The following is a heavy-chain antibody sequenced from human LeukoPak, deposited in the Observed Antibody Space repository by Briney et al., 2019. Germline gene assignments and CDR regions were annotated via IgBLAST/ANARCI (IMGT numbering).Heavy chain of an antibody. CDR3: ARVGADGYNFDY. J-gene: IGHJ4*02. V-gene: IGHV4-59*01. CDR1: GGSFSGYY. D-gene: IGHD5-24*01. CDR2: IFNSGIT. Sequence: SETLSLTCAVYGGSFSGYYWSWIRQPPGKGLEWIGYIFNSGITNYNPSLKSRVTISVDTSKNQISLKLTSVTAADTAVYYCARVGADGYNFDYWGQGTLVTVSS.